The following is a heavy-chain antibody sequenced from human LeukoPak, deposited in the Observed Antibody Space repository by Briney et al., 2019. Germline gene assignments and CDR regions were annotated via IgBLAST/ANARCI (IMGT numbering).Heavy chain of an antibody. V-gene: IGHV3-21*01. CDR3: AREPTSMGSDY. CDR2: ISSSSSYI. Sequence: GGSLRLSCAASGFAFSSYSMNWVRQAPGKGLEWVSSISSSSSYIYYADSVKGRFTISRDNAKNSLYLQMNSLRADDAAVYYCAREPTSMGSDYWGQGTLVTVSS. D-gene: IGHD5-18*01. CDR1: GFAFSSYS. J-gene: IGHJ4*02.